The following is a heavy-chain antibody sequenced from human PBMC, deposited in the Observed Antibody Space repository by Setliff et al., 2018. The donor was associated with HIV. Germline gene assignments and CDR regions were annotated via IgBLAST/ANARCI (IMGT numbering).Heavy chain of an antibody. D-gene: IGHD3-9*01. Sequence: SETLSLTCTISGVYISNYHWGWIRQPPGRGLEWIGSIHTTGSPKNNPSLQSRVSISIDMAKSLFSLELSSVTAADTAVYYCARLLEGPDYSSDFRYFDWFPDVWGQGTLVTVSA. J-gene: IGHJ4*02. CDR1: GVYISNYH. CDR2: IHTTGSP. CDR3: ARLLEGPDYSSDFRYFDWFPDV. V-gene: IGHV4-4*08.